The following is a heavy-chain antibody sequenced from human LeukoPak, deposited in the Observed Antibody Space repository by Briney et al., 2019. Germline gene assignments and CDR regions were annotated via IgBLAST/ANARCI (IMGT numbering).Heavy chain of an antibody. CDR2: INHGGST. D-gene: IGHD3-22*01. J-gene: IGHJ5*02. Sequence: SETLSLTCAVYGGSLSGYYWSWIRQSPGKGLEWIGEINHGGSTNYNPSLKSRVTMSVDTSKNHFSLKLSSVTAADTAVYFCARGDYYDSSGYYYEAPPWFDPWGQGTLVTVSS. V-gene: IGHV4-34*01. CDR1: GGSLSGYY. CDR3: ARGDYYDSSGYYYEAPPWFDP.